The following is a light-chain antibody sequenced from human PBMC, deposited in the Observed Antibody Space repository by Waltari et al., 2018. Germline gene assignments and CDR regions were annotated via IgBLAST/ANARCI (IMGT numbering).Light chain of an antibody. J-gene: IGKJ4*01. CDR3: QQRSNWPT. CDR2: VAS. V-gene: IGKV3-11*01. Sequence: EIVLTQSPATLSLSPGERATLSCRASQRVSSYLAWYQQKPGQAPRLLIYVASNRATGIPARFSGSGSGTDFTLTISSLEPEDFAVYYCQQRSNWPTFGGGTKVEIK. CDR1: QRVSSY.